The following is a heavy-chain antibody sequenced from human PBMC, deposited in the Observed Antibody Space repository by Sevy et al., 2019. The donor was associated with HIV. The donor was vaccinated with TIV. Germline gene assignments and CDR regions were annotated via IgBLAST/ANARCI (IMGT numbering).Heavy chain of an antibody. CDR3: AKDAYYYNSSGYSMSQWYYGMDV. D-gene: IGHD3-22*01. V-gene: IGHV3-23*01. CDR1: GFTFNTYA. J-gene: IGHJ6*02. Sequence: GGSPRLSCAASGFTFNTYAMSWVRQAPGKGLEWVSDLSGSGRDTYYADSVKGRFTISRDNSKNTVYLQMNSLRAEDTAVYYCAKDAYYYNSSGYSMSQWYYGMDVWGQGTTVTVSS. CDR2: LSGSGRDT.